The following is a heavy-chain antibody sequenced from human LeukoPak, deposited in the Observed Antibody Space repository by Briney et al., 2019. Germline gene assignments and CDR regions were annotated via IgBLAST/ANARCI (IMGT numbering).Heavy chain of an antibody. J-gene: IGHJ6*02. CDR3: ARDVRNLFGMDA. CDR2: ISGYNGNT. Sequence: ASVKVSCKASGYTFTNYGISWVRQAPGQGLEWMGWISGYNGNTNYAQKLQGRVTMTTDTSTSTAYMEVRSLRSDDTAVYYCARDVRNLFGMDAWGQGTTVTVSS. V-gene: IGHV1-18*01. CDR1: GYTFTNYG.